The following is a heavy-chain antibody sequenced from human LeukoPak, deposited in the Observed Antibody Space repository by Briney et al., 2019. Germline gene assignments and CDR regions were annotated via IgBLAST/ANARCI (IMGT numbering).Heavy chain of an antibody. CDR3: AKWGRGLDY. Sequence: PSETLSLTCTVSGGSIRSYYWSWIRQPPGKGLEWIGYIYYSGSTNYNPSLKSRVTISVDTSKNQFSLKLSSVTAADTAVYYCAKWGRGLDYWGQGTLVTVSS. D-gene: IGHD3-16*01. CDR1: GGSIRSYY. J-gene: IGHJ4*02. V-gene: IGHV4-59*08. CDR2: IYYSGST.